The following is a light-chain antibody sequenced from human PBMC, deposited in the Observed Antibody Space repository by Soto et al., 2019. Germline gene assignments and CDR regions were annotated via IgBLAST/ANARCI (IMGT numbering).Light chain of an antibody. J-gene: IGKJ1*01. CDR2: DAS. V-gene: IGKV1-5*01. Sequence: DIQMTQSPSTLSASVGDRVTITCRASQGISSWLAWYQQKPGKAPKLLIYDASSLESGVPSRFSGSGSGTEFTLTISSLQPDDFATYYCQQYNSYSRTFGQGTKVEIK. CDR1: QGISSW. CDR3: QQYNSYSRT.